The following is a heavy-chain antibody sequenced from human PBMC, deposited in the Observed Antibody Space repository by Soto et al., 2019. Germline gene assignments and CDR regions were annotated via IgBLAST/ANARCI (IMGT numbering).Heavy chain of an antibody. D-gene: IGHD3-3*01. J-gene: IGHJ4*02. CDR1: GFTFDDYA. V-gene: IGHV3-9*01. CDR3: AKDGFWSGYYSLVDY. Sequence: EVQLVESGGGLVQPGRSLRLSCAASGFTFDDYAMHWVRQAPGKGLEWVSGVSWNSGSIGYADSVKGRFTISRDTAKNSMYLQMNCLRAEDTALYYCAKDGFWSGYYSLVDYWGQGTLVTVSS. CDR2: VSWNSGSI.